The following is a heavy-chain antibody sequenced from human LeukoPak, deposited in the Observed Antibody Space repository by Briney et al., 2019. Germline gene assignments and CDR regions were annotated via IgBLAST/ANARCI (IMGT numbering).Heavy chain of an antibody. CDR1: GGSISSYY. J-gene: IGHJ3*02. Sequence: SETLSLTCTVSGGSISSYYWSWIRQPAGKGLEWIGRIYTSGSTNYNPSLKSRVTMSVDTSKNQLSLKLSSVTAADTAVYYCARDRASETYYDFWSGYYGDAFDIWGQGTMVTVSS. CDR3: ARDRASETYYDFWSGYYGDAFDI. CDR2: IYTSGST. V-gene: IGHV4-4*07. D-gene: IGHD3-3*01.